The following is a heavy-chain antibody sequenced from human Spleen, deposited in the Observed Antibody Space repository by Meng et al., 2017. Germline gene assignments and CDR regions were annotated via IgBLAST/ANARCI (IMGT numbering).Heavy chain of an antibody. J-gene: IGHJ4*02. CDR3: ARGNDGYNPFDY. V-gene: IGHV4-59*01. Sequence: SETLSLTCTVSGGSISSYYWSWIRQPPGKGLEWIGYIYYSGSTNYNPSLKSRVTISVDTSKNQFSLKLSSVTAADTAVYYCARGNDGYNPFDYWGQGTLVTVSS. CDR1: GGSISSYY. D-gene: IGHD5-24*01. CDR2: IYYSGST.